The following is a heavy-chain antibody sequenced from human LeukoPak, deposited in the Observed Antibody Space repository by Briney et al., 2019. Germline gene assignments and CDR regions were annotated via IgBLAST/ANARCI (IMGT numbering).Heavy chain of an antibody. Sequence: GGSLRLPCAASGFTFSSYAMSWVRQASGKGLEWVSAISGSCGSTYYADSVKGRFTISRDNSKNTLYLQMNSLRPGDTAVYYCVREDTPATANYWGQGTLVTISS. J-gene: IGHJ4*02. V-gene: IGHV3-23*01. CDR3: VREDTPATANY. CDR1: GFTFSSYA. D-gene: IGHD2-21*02. CDR2: ISGSCGST.